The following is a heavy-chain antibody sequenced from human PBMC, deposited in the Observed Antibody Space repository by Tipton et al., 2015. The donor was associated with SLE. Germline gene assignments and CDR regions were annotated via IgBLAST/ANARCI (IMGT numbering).Heavy chain of an antibody. CDR1: GGSIRTYY. V-gene: IGHV4-59*12. J-gene: IGHJ4*02. Sequence: TLSLTCTVSGGSIRTYYWNWIRQTPGRGLEWIGYMYYSGITNYNPSLKSRVTISLDTSKNQFSLEVRSVTAADTAVYYCVRLRSKVLIDYWGQGTLVTVSS. CDR2: MYYSGIT. CDR3: VRLRSKVLIDY. D-gene: IGHD2-8*01.